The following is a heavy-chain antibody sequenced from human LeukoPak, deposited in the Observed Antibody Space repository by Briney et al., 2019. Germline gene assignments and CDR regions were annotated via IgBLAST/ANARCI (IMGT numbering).Heavy chain of an antibody. CDR3: AKDRLSGSYYDGAFDI. V-gene: IGHV3-21*01. CDR1: AFTFSNYN. D-gene: IGHD1-26*01. CDR2: ISVGATYI. J-gene: IGHJ3*02. Sequence: PGGSLRLSCAASAFTFSNYNMNWVRQAPGKGLEWILSISVGATYIYYADSVKGRFTISGDDSKKSLYLQMNSLRADDTAIYYCAKDRLSGSYYDGAFDIWGQGTMVTVSS.